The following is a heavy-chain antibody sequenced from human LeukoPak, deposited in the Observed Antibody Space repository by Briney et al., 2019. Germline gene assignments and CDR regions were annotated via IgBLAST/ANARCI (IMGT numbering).Heavy chain of an antibody. J-gene: IGHJ4*02. Sequence: GGSLRLSCAASGFTFSSYAMHWVRQAPGKGLEWVAVISYDGSNKYYADSVKGRFTISRDNSKNTLYLQMNSLRAEDTAVYYCARAPAGTGYLDYWGRGTLVTVSS. V-gene: IGHV3-30*04. CDR1: GFTFSSYA. D-gene: IGHD6-13*01. CDR2: ISYDGSNK. CDR3: ARAPAGTGYLDY.